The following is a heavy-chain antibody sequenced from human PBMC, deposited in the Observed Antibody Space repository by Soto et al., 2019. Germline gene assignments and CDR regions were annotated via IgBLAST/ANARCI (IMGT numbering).Heavy chain of an antibody. Sequence: GASVKVSCKASGGTFSSYAISWVRRAPGQGLEWMGGIIPIFGTANYAQKFQGRVTITADKSTSTAYMELSSLRSEDTAVYYCALFRNDYGDYYLDYWGQGTLVTVSS. D-gene: IGHD4-17*01. CDR2: IIPIFGTA. CDR3: ALFRNDYGDYYLDY. CDR1: GGTFSSYA. J-gene: IGHJ4*02. V-gene: IGHV1-69*06.